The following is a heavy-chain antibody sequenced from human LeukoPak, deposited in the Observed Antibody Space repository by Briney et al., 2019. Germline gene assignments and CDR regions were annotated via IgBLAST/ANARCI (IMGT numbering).Heavy chain of an antibody. V-gene: IGHV3-53*04. D-gene: IGHD6-13*01. CDR1: GFTVSSNY. CDR3: ARNPPHWTIAAAPLDY. J-gene: IGHJ4*02. CDR2: IYSGGST. Sequence: PGGSLRLSCAASGFTVSSNYMSWVRQAPGKGLEWVSVIYSGGSTYYADSVKGRFTISRHNSKNTLYLQMNSLRAEDTAVYYCARNPPHWTIAAAPLDYWGQGTLVTVSS.